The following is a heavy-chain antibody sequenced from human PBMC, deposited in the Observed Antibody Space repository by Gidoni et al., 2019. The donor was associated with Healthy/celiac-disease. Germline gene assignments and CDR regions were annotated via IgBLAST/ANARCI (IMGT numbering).Heavy chain of an antibody. J-gene: IGHJ4*02. CDR2: IRSKAYGGTT. CDR1: GCTCGDYA. Sequence: EVQRVESGGGLVQPGRSLRLACPASGCTCGDYAMSGVRQAPGKGLVWGGFIRSKAYGGTTEYAASVKGRFTISRDDSKSIAYLQMNSLKTEDTAVYYCTRNHPYYYDSSGYYLYYFDYWGQGTLVTVSS. V-gene: IGHV3-49*04. D-gene: IGHD3-22*01. CDR3: TRNHPYYYDSSGYYLYYFDY.